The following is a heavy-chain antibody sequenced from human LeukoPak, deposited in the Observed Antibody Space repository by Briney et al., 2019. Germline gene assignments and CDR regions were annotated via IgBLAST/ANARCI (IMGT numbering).Heavy chain of an antibody. J-gene: IGHJ4*02. D-gene: IGHD3-22*01. CDR2: IRYDGNNK. CDR1: GFPFSDYV. CDR3: ARVGDRSGNGYSH. V-gene: IGHV3-30*02. Sequence: HPGGSLRLSCAASGFPFSDYVMHWVRQAPGKGMEWVAVIRYDGNNKYYADSVKGRFTISRDNSKNMLYLQMNSLGTEDTAVYYCARVGDRSGNGYSHWGQGTLVTVSS.